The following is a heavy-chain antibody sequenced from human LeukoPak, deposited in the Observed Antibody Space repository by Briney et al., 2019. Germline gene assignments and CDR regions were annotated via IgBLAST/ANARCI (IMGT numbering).Heavy chain of an antibody. D-gene: IGHD4-11*01. CDR2: IYYTGST. CDR3: ARVRGNYLPDY. CDR1: GGSISSYY. Sequence: SETLSLTCTVSGGSISSYYWSWIRQPPGKGLEWIGYIYYTGSTNYNPSLKSRVTISVDTSKNQFSLKLSSVTAADTAVYYCARVRGNYLPDYWGQGTLVTVSS. J-gene: IGHJ4*02. V-gene: IGHV4-59*01.